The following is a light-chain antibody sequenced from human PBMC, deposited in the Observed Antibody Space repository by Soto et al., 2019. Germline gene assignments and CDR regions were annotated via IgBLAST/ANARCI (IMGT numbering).Light chain of an antibody. CDR1: RGISSC. CDR2: SAS. J-gene: IGKJ5*01. V-gene: IGKV1-12*01. Sequence: IQMAQSPSSVSGSXGDRVTIPGPPRRGISSCLARYQQTPGKAPKLLXXSASTLQSGVPSRFSGSGSGKDSTLTISSLQPEDFATYYCKQLNSYPRITFGQGTRLEIK. CDR3: KQLNSYPRIT.